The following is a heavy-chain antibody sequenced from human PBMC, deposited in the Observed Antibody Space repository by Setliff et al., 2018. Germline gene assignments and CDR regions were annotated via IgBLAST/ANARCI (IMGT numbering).Heavy chain of an antibody. J-gene: IGHJ4*02. D-gene: IGHD1-1*01. CDR3: GRVGNWNFFDF. CDR2: IHHSGST. V-gene: IGHV4-38-2*01. CDR1: GYSISNIYY. Sequence: SETLSLTCAVSGYSISNIYYWGWIRQPPGKGLEWIATIHHSGSTNYNPSLKSRATISVDTSKNQFSLKVSSVTAADTAVYYCGRVGNWNFFDFWGRGTLVTVSS.